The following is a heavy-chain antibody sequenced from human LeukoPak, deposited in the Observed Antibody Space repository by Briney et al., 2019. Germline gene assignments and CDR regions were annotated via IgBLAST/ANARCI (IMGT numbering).Heavy chain of an antibody. D-gene: IGHD5-24*01. CDR2: ISSSSSYI. CDR3: ARGDGYNPLHY. V-gene: IGHV3-21*01. Sequence: GGSLRLSCAASGLTFSNAWMNWVRQAPGKGLEWVSSISSSSSYIYYADSVKGRFTISRDNAKNSLYLQMNSLRAEDTAVYYCARGDGYNPLHYWGQGTLVTVSS. CDR1: GLTFSNAW. J-gene: IGHJ4*02.